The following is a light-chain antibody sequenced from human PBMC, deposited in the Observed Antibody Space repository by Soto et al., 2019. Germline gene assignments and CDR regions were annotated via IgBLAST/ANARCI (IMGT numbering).Light chain of an antibody. CDR2: EVT. CDR3: SSYTVSVAPYV. CDR1: SSDVGGYHY. Sequence: QSALTQPPSASGSPGQSVTISCTGTSSDVGGYHYVSWYQQHPGKAPKLMIHEVTKRPSGVPDRFSGSKSGNTASLTVSGLQGEDEADYYCSSYTVSVAPYVFGTGTKLTVL. J-gene: IGLJ1*01. V-gene: IGLV2-8*01.